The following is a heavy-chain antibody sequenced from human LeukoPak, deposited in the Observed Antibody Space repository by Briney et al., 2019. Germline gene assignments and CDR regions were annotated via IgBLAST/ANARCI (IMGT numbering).Heavy chain of an antibody. V-gene: IGHV3-15*01. CDR3: TTDQLVVVPAASQGEREFDY. Sequence: RPGGSLRLPCAASGFTFSNAWMSWVRQAPGKGLEWVGRIKSKTDGGTTDYAAPVKGRFTISRDDSKNTLYLQMNSLKTEDTAVCYCTTDQLVVVPAASQGEREFDYWGQGTLVTVSS. CDR2: IKSKTDGGTT. D-gene: IGHD2-2*01. CDR1: GFTFSNAW. J-gene: IGHJ4*02.